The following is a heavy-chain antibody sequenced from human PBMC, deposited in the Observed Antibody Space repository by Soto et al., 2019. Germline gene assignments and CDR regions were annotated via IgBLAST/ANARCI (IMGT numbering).Heavy chain of an antibody. CDR1: GFTFSSYA. Sequence: GGSLRLSCAASGFTFSSYAMSWVRQAPGKGLEWVSAISGSGGSTYYADSVKGRFTISRDNSKNTLYLQMNSLRAEDTAVYYCAKGSSGSGSYYGHQFDYWGQGTLVTVSS. CDR3: AKGSSGSGSYYGHQFDY. D-gene: IGHD3-10*01. J-gene: IGHJ4*02. V-gene: IGHV3-23*01. CDR2: ISGSGGST.